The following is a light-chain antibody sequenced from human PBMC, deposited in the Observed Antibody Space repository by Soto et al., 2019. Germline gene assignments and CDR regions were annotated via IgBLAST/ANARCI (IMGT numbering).Light chain of an antibody. CDR2: GNS. CDR1: SSNIGAGYD. Sequence: QPVLTQPTSVSGAPGQRVTISCTGSSSNIGAGYDVHWYQQLPGTAPKLLIYGNSNRPSGVPDRFSGSKSGTSASLTISGLQAEDEADYYCNSYTSSSPYVFGTGTKVTVL. J-gene: IGLJ1*01. CDR3: NSYTSSSPYV. V-gene: IGLV1-40*01.